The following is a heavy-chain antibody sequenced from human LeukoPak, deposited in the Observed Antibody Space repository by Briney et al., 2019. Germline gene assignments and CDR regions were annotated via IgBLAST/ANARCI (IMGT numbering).Heavy chain of an antibody. CDR3: ARDRRYSGYDTHFDY. CDR2: TYYRSKWYN. CDR1: GDRVSSNGAA. D-gene: IGHD5-12*01. V-gene: IGHV6-1*01. J-gene: IGHJ4*02. Sequence: SQTLSLTCAISGDRVSSNGAAWNWIRQSPSRGLEWLGRTYYRSKWYNDYAVSVKSRITINPDTSKNQFSLQLNSVTPEDTAVYYCARDRRYSGYDTHFDYWGQGTLVTVSS.